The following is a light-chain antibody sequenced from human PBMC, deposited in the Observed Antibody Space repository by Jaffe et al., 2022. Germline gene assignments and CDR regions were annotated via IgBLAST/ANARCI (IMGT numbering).Light chain of an antibody. CDR1: SGSVSTSYY. CDR3: VLYMGSGISPVV. J-gene: IGLJ2*01. Sequence: QTVVTQEPSFSVSPGGTVTLTCGLSSGSVSTSYYPSWYQQTPGQAPRTLIYSTNTRSSGVPDRFSGSILGNKAALTITGAQADDESDYYCVLYMGSGISPVVFGGGTKLTVL. V-gene: IGLV8-61*01. CDR2: STN.